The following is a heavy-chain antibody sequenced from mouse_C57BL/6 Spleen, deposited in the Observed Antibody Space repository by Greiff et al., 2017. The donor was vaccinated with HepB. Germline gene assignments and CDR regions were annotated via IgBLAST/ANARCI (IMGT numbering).Heavy chain of an antibody. Sequence: DVQLQESGPGLVKPSQSLSLTCSVTGYSITSGYYWNWIRQFPGNKLEWMGYISYDGSNNYNPSLKNRISITRDTSKNQFFLKLNSVTTEDTATYYCARRGESYAMDYWGQGTSVTVSS. J-gene: IGHJ4*01. V-gene: IGHV3-6*01. CDR2: ISYDGSN. CDR1: GYSITSGYY. CDR3: ARRGESYAMDY.